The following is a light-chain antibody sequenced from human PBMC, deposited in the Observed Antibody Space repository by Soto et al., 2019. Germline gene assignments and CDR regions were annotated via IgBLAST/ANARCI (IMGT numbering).Light chain of an antibody. CDR3: SSYTSSSTRV. CDR1: SSDVGGYNY. CDR2: DVR. J-gene: IGLJ3*02. Sequence: QSALTQPASVSGSPGHSITLSCTGTSSDVGGYNYVSWYQQHPGKAPKLMIYDVRSRPSGVSNRFSGSKSGNTASLTISGLQAEDEADYYCSSYTSSSTRVFGGGTKLTVL. V-gene: IGLV2-14*01.